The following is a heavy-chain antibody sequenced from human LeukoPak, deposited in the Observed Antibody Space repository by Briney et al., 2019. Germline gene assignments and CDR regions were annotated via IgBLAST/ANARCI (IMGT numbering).Heavy chain of an antibody. CDR1: GGPISSSSYY. D-gene: IGHD3-10*01. Sequence: PSETQSLTCTVSGGPISSSSYYWGWIRQPPGKGLDWIGSIYYSVSTYYDPSLKSRVTISVDTSKNQFSLKLSSVTAADTAVYYCARDMYYYGSGSLDYWGQGTLVTVSS. CDR2: IYYSVST. V-gene: IGHV4-39*07. J-gene: IGHJ4*02. CDR3: ARDMYYYGSGSLDY.